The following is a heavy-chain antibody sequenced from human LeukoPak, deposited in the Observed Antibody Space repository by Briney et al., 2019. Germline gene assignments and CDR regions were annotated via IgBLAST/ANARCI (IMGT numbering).Heavy chain of an antibody. J-gene: IGHJ6*03. Sequence: SETLSLTCAVSGGSISSSNWWSWVRQPPGKGLAWIGEIYHSGSTNYNPSLKSRVTISVDKSKNQFSLKLSSVTAADTAVYYCARVSGSSWVKYYYYYMDVWGKGTTVTVSS. CDR1: GGSISSSNW. V-gene: IGHV4-4*02. CDR3: ARVSGSSWVKYYYYYMDV. D-gene: IGHD6-13*01. CDR2: IYHSGST.